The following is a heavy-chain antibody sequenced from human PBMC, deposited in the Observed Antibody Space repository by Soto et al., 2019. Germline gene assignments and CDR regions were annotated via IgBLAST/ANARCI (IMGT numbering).Heavy chain of an antibody. CDR2: ISDGDGAT. CDR3: AKVMTVFDC. J-gene: IGHJ4*02. D-gene: IGHD4-17*01. V-gene: IGHV3-23*01. CDR1: GFAFSDYA. Sequence: EVHLLESGGGLVQPGGSLRLSCAASGFAFSDYAMTWVRQAPGKGLEWVADISDGDGATHYADSVKGRFTISRDDSKNTLYLQMDSLRAEDASVYDCAKVMTVFDCWGQGTLVTVSS.